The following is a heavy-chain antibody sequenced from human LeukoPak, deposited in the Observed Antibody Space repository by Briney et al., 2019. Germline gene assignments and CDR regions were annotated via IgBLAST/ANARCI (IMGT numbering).Heavy chain of an antibody. V-gene: IGHV3-11*05. D-gene: IGHD5-12*01. CDR3: AREGSGYDDRLLDD. Sequence: GGSLRLSCAASGFTFSDHYMTWIRQAPGKGLEWLSYISRSSSYTKYADSVKGRFTISRDNAKNSLYLQMNSLRADDTAGYYCAREGSGYDDRLLDDWGRGTLVTVSS. CDR1: GFTFSDHY. J-gene: IGHJ4*02. CDR2: ISRSSSYT.